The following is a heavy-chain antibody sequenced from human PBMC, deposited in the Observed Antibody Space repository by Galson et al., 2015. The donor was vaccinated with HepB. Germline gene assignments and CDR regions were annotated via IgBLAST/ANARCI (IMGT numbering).Heavy chain of an antibody. Sequence: SLRLSCAASGFTFSSYAMSWVRQAPGKGLEWVSAISGSGGSTYYADSVKGRFTISRDNSKNTLYLQMNSLRAEDTAVYYCAKRVGVPAAIAEYFQHWGQGTLVTVSS. V-gene: IGHV3-23*01. CDR2: ISGSGGST. J-gene: IGHJ1*01. CDR1: GFTFSSYA. D-gene: IGHD2-2*02. CDR3: AKRVGVPAAIAEYFQH.